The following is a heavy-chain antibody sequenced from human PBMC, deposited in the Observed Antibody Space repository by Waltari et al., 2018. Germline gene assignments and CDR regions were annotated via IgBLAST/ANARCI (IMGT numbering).Heavy chain of an antibody. Sequence: EVQLVESGGGLIQPGGSLRLSCAVSGFTVSTTYMSWVRQAPGKGLEWVSFIYTGGDTYYADSGKGRFSISRDNSKNTLYLQMNSLRVEDTAIYYCARGWIGTTSLGHDGMDVWGQGTTVTVSS. J-gene: IGHJ6*02. CDR1: GFTVSTTY. CDR3: ARGWIGTTSLGHDGMDV. D-gene: IGHD4-17*01. CDR2: IYTGGDT. V-gene: IGHV3-53*01.